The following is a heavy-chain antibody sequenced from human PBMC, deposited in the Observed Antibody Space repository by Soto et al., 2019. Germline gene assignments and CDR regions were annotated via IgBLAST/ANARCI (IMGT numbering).Heavy chain of an antibody. J-gene: IGHJ6*02. D-gene: IGHD2-15*01. CDR3: AKDQIALFYYYYYYGMDV. CDR2: ISYDGSNK. Sequence: GGSLRLSCAASGFTFSSYGMHWVRQAPGKGLEWVAVISYDGSNKYYADSVKGRFTISRDNSKNTLYLQMNSLRAEDTAVYYCAKDQIALFYYYYYYGMDVWGQGTTVTVSS. CDR1: GFTFSSYG. V-gene: IGHV3-30*18.